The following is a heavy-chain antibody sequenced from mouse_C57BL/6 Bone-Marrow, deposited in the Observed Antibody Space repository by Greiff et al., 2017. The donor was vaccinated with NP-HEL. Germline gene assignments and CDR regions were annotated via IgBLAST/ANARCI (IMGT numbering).Heavy chain of an antibody. J-gene: IGHJ4*01. V-gene: IGHV5-17*01. Sequence: DVKLVESGGGLVKPGGSLKLSCAASGFTFSDYGMHWVRKAPEKGLEWVAYISSGSSTIYYADTVKGRFTISRANAKKTLFLQMTSPRSEDTAMYYCARNYGSSPYAMDFWGQGTSVTVSS. D-gene: IGHD1-1*01. CDR2: ISSGSSTI. CDR3: ARNYGSSPYAMDF. CDR1: GFTFSDYG.